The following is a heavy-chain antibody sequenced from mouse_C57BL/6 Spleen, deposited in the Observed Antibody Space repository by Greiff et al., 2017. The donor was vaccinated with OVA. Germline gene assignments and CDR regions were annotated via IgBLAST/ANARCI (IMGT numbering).Heavy chain of an antibody. CDR1: GFNIKDDY. CDR3: TTIITTVVEEWYFDV. J-gene: IGHJ1*03. D-gene: IGHD1-1*01. V-gene: IGHV14-4*01. Sequence: VQLQQSGAELVRPGASVKLSCTASGFNIKDDYMHWVKQRPEQGLEWIGWIDPENGDTEYASKFQGKATITADTSSNTAYLQLSSLTSEDTAVYYCTTIITTVVEEWYFDVWGTGTTVTVSS. CDR2: IDPENGDT.